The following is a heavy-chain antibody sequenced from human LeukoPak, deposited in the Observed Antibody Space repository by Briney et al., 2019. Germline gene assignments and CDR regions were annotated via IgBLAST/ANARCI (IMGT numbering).Heavy chain of an antibody. J-gene: IGHJ4*02. CDR1: GYTFTSNW. V-gene: IGHV5-51*01. CDR2: TYPGDSET. CDR3: ARNPSGYHFDY. D-gene: IGHD6-13*01. Sequence: GESLKISCKGSGYTFTSNWIGWVRQMPGKGLEWMGITYPGDSETRYSPSFQGQVTMSADKSISTAYLQWSSLKASDTAMYYCARNPSGYHFDYWGQGTLVTVSS.